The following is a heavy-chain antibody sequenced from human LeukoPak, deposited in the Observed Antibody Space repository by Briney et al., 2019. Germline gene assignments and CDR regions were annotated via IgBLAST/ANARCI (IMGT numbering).Heavy chain of an antibody. D-gene: IGHD2-2*03. CDR2: IYYSGST. CDR1: GGSISSSSYY. V-gene: IGHV4-39*01. CDR3: ARHDGYYDY. Sequence: SETLSPTCTVSGGSISSSSYYWGWIRQPPGKGLEWIGSIYYSGSTYYNPSLKSRVTISVDTSKNQFSLKLSSVTAADTAVYYCARHDGYYDYWGQGTLVTVSS. J-gene: IGHJ4*02.